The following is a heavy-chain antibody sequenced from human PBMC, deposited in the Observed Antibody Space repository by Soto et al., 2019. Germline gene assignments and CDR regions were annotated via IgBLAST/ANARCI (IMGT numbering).Heavy chain of an antibody. V-gene: IGHV3-7*03. CDR1: GFTFSSYW. Sequence: ESGGGLVQPGGSLRLSCAASGFTFSSYWMSWVRQAPGKGLEWVANIKQDGSEKYYVDSVKGRFTISRDNAKNSLYLQMNSLRAEDTAVYYCARPPYYDILTGYPTPEYYFDYWGQGTLVTVSS. J-gene: IGHJ4*02. CDR2: IKQDGSEK. CDR3: ARPPYYDILTGYPTPEYYFDY. D-gene: IGHD3-9*01.